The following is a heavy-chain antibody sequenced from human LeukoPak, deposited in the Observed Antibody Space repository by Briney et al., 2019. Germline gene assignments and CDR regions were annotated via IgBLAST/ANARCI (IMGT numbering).Heavy chain of an antibody. D-gene: IGHD2-15*01. V-gene: IGHV3-33*01. Sequence: GGSLRLSCAASGFTFSSYGMHWVRQAPGKGLEWVAVIWYDGSNKYYADSVKGRFTISRDNSKNTLYLQMNSLRAEDTAVYYCAASPASRYCSGGSCYHSPTDYWGQGTLVTVSS. CDR1: GFTFSSYG. J-gene: IGHJ4*02. CDR3: AASPASRYCSGGSCYHSPTDY. CDR2: IWYDGSNK.